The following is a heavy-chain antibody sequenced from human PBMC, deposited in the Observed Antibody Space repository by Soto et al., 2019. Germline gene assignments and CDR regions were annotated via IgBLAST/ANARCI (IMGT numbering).Heavy chain of an antibody. CDR3: ARSQGGSSSLDIYYYYYYGMDV. J-gene: IGHJ6*02. CDR2: VIPIFGTP. CDR1: GGTFSTYA. Sequence: SVKVSCKAPGGTFSTYAISWVRQAPGQGLEWMGGVIPIFGTPKYAQKFQGRVTITADESTSTGYMELRSLRSEDTAVYYCARSQGGSSSLDIYYYYYYGMDVWGQGTTVTVSS. V-gene: IGHV1-69*13. D-gene: IGHD2-15*01.